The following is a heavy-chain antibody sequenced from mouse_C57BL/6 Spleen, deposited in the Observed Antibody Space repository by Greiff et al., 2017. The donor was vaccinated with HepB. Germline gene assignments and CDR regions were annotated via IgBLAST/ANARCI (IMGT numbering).Heavy chain of an antibody. J-gene: IGHJ2*01. CDR1: GYAFSSSW. Sequence: QVQLQQSGPELVKPGASVKISCKASGYAFSSSWMNWVKQRPGKGLEWIGRIYPGDGDTNYNGKFKGKATLTADKSSSTAYMQLSSLTSEDSAVYFCARGSSGYGFDYWGQGTTLTVSS. CDR2: IYPGDGDT. CDR3: ARGSSGYGFDY. D-gene: IGHD3-2*02. V-gene: IGHV1-82*01.